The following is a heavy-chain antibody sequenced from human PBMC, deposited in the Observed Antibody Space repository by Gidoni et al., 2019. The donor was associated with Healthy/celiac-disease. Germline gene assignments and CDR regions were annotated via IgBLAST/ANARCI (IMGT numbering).Heavy chain of an antibody. J-gene: IGHJ5*02. CDR3: AREDCSGGSCYPRRGWFDP. D-gene: IGHD2-15*01. CDR1: GGSISSGGSY. CDR2: IYYSGST. Sequence: QVQLQESGPGLVKPSQTLSLTCTVSGGSISSGGSYWSWIRQHPGKGLEWIGYIYYSGSTYYNPSLKSRVTISVDTSKNQFSLKLSSVTAADTAVYYCAREDCSGGSCYPRRGWFDPWGQGTLVTASS. V-gene: IGHV4-31*03.